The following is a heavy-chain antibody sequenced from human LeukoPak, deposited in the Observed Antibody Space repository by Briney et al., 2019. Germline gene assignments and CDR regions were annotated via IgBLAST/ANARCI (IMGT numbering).Heavy chain of an antibody. CDR2: INHSGST. J-gene: IGHJ4*02. D-gene: IGHD3-22*01. Sequence: SETLSLTCAVYGGSFSGYYWSWIRQPPGKGLEWIGEINHSGSTNYNPSLKSRVTISADTSKNRFSLKLSSVTAADTAVYYCARAPYDSSGYYWGQGTLVTVSS. CDR3: ARAPYDSSGYY. CDR1: GGSFSGYY. V-gene: IGHV4-34*01.